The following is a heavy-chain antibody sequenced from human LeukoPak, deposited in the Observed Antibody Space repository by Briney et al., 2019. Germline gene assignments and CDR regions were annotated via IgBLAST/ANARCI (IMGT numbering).Heavy chain of an antibody. V-gene: IGHV1-69*05. CDR1: GGTFSSYA. CDR3: ARSTICSSTSCYRSAFDI. J-gene: IGHJ3*02. CDR2: ITPIFGTA. D-gene: IGHD2-2*01. Sequence: SVKVSCKASGGTFSSYAISWVRQAPGQGLEWMGGITPIFGTANYAQKFQGRVTITTDESTSTAYMELSSLRSEDTAVYYCARSTICSSTSCYRSAFDIWGQGTMVTVSS.